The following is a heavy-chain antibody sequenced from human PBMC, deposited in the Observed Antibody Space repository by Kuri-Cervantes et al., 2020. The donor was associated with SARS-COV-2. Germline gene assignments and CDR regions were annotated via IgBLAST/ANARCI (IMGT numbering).Heavy chain of an antibody. J-gene: IGHJ4*02. CDR2: ISSSGSTI. V-gene: IGHV3-11*01. D-gene: IGHD6-6*01. CDR1: GFTFSDYY. Sequence: GESLKISCAASGFTFSDYYMSWIRQAPGKGLEWVSYISSSGSTIYYADSVKGQFTISRDNAKNSLYLQMNSLRAEDTAVYYCARGRLSSDYFDYWGQGTLVTVSS. CDR3: ARGRLSSDYFDY.